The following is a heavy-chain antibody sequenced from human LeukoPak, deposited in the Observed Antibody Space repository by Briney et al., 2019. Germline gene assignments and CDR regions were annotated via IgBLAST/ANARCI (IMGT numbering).Heavy chain of an antibody. V-gene: IGHV4-59*11. Sequence: SETLSLTCTVSGGSISSHYWSWIRQPPGKGLEWIGYIYYSGSTNYNPSLKSRVTISVDTSKNQFSLKLSSVTAADTAVYYCARVGAAAGMGFGLDYWGQGTLVTVSS. CDR1: GGSISSHY. D-gene: IGHD6-13*01. CDR2: IYYSGST. J-gene: IGHJ4*02. CDR3: ARVGAAAGMGFGLDY.